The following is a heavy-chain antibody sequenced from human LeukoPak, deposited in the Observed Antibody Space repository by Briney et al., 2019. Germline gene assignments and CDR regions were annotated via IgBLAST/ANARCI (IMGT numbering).Heavy chain of an antibody. CDR3: ARLRSITIFGVAQLPNWFDP. CDR2: IYYSGST. D-gene: IGHD3-3*01. Sequence: SETLSLTCTVSGGSISSGGYYWSWIRQHPGKGLEWIGYIYYSGSTYYNPSLKSRVTISVDTSKNQFSLKLSSVTAADTAVYYCARLRSITIFGVAQLPNWFDPWGQGTLVTVSS. V-gene: IGHV4-31*03. J-gene: IGHJ5*02. CDR1: GGSISSGGYY.